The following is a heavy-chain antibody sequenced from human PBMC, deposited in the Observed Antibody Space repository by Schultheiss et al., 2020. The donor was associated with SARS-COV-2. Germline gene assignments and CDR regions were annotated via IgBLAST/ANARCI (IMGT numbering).Heavy chain of an antibody. V-gene: IGHV3-23*01. J-gene: IGHJ6*02. CDR1: GFTFSSYA. Sequence: GESLKISCAASGFTFSSYAMHWVRQAPGKGLEWVSAISGSGGSTYYADSVKGRFTISRDNSKNTLYLQMNSLRAEDTAVYYCARGKHYYYGMDVWGQGTTVTVSS. CDR2: ISGSGGST. CDR3: ARGKHYYYGMDV.